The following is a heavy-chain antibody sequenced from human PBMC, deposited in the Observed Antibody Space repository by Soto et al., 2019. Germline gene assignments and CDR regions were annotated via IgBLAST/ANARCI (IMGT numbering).Heavy chain of an antibody. CDR3: ARDRVVPAAKPPLYYYYGMDV. CDR1: GFTVSSNY. CDR2: IYSGGST. J-gene: IGHJ6*02. Sequence: GGSLRLSCAASGFTVSSNYMSWVRQAPGKGLEWVSVIYSGGSTYYADSVKGRFTISRDNSKNTLYLQMNSLRAEDTAVYYCARDRVVPAAKPPLYYYYGMDVWGQGTTVTVSS. D-gene: IGHD2-2*01. V-gene: IGHV3-53*01.